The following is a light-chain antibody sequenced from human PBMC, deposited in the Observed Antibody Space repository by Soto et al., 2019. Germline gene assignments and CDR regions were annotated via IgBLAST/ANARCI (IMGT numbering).Light chain of an antibody. J-gene: IGKJ1*01. CDR1: QSVLYSSNNKNY. V-gene: IGKV4-1*01. Sequence: DIVMTQSPDSLAVSLGARATINCKSSQSVLYSSNNKNYLAWYQQKPGQPPKLLIYWASTRESGVPDRFSVSGSGTDFTLTIRSLQAEDVAVYYCQQYYSTPTWTFGQGTKVEIK. CDR3: QQYYSTPTWT. CDR2: WAS.